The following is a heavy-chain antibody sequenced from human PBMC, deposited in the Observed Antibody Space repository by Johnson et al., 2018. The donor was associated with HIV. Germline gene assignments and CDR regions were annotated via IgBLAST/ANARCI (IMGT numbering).Heavy chain of an antibody. D-gene: IGHD1-26*01. Sequence: VQLVESGGGVVQPGRSLRLYCAASGFTFSSYGMHWVRQAPGKGLEWVAVIWYDGSNKNYADSVKGRFTISRDNSKNTLYLQMNSLRAEDTAVYYCAKDGGSYGNGFDIWGPGTLVTVSS. CDR3: AKDGGSYGNGFDI. CDR1: GFTFSSYG. CDR2: IWYDGSNK. J-gene: IGHJ3*02. V-gene: IGHV3-33*06.